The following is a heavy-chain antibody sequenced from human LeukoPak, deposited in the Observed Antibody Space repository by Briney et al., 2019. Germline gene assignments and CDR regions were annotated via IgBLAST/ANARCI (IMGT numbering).Heavy chain of an antibody. CDR2: ITVYNGNT. CDR1: GYTFSNFG. Sequence: GASVKVSCKTSGYTFSNFGISWVRQAPGQGLEWMGLITVYNGNTKYSQKFQGRVTITRDTSADTAYMELSSLRSEDTAVYYCARLKYCTNGVCYAGFDYWGQGTLVTVSS. D-gene: IGHD2-8*01. J-gene: IGHJ4*02. V-gene: IGHV1-18*01. CDR3: ARLKYCTNGVCYAGFDY.